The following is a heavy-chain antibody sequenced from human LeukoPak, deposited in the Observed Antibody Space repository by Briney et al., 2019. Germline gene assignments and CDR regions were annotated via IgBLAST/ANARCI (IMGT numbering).Heavy chain of an antibody. V-gene: IGHV3-23*01. CDR1: GFTFSSYA. J-gene: IGHJ3*02. CDR3: AYWTTPSIPRGYNWNYDELFEGKDAFDI. CDR2: ISGSGGST. D-gene: IGHD1-7*01. Sequence: GGTLRLSCAASGFTFSSYAMSWVRQAPGKGLEWVSAISGSGGSTYYADSVKGRFTISRDNAKNSLYLQMNSLRAEDTAVYYCAYWTTPSIPRGYNWNYDELFEGKDAFDIWGQGTMVTVSS.